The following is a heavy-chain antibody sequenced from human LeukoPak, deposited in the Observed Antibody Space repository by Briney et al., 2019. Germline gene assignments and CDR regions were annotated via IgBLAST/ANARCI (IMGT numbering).Heavy chain of an antibody. V-gene: IGHV1-69*05. J-gene: IGHJ4*02. CDR1: GGTFSSYA. CDR3: ARTYCGGDCNNRYFDY. D-gene: IGHD2-21*02. Sequence: GSSVKVSCKASGGTFSSYAISWVRQAPGQGLEWMGGIIPIFGTANYAQKFQGRVTMTRDKSTSTVYMELNSLRSEDTALYYCARTYCGGDCNNRYFDYWGQGTLVTVSS. CDR2: IIPIFGTA.